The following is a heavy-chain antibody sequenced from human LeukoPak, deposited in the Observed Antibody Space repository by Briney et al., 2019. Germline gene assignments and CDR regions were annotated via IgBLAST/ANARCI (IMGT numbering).Heavy chain of an antibody. CDR2: IYHSGST. CDR1: GGSISSSNW. Sequence: SGTLSLTCAVSGGSISSSNWWSWVRPPPGKGLEWIGEIYHSGSTNYNPSLKSRVTISVDKSKNQFSLKLSSVTAADTAVYYCARVPTMVRGVVYPLNYYYGMDVWGKGTTVTVSS. V-gene: IGHV4-4*02. D-gene: IGHD3-10*01. J-gene: IGHJ6*04. CDR3: ARVPTMVRGVVYPLNYYYGMDV.